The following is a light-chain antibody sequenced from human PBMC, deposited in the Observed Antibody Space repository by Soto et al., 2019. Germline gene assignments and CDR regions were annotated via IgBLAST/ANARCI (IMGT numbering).Light chain of an antibody. CDR2: EVS. Sequence: QSVLTQPASVSGSPGQSITISCTGTSSDVGAYNFVSWYQQHPGKAPKLIFYEVSNRPPGLSDRFSGSKSGTTASLTISGLQAEDEADYCCCSYADNNIYVFGTGTKVTVL. J-gene: IGLJ1*01. V-gene: IGLV2-14*01. CDR3: CSYADNNIYV. CDR1: SSDVGAYNF.